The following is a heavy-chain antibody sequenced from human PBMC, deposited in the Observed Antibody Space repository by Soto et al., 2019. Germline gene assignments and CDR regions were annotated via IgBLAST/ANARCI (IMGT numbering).Heavy chain of an antibody. CDR1: GGSISSSSYY. D-gene: IGHD3-22*01. CDR3: ARVPLSDSSGYYSVRKAYYFDY. J-gene: IGHJ4*02. Sequence: SETLSLTCTVSGGSISSSSYYWGWIRQPPGKGLEWIGSIYYSGSTNYNPSLKSRVTISVDTSKNQFSLKLSSVTAADTAVYYCARVPLSDSSGYYSVRKAYYFDYWGQGTLVTVSS. CDR2: IYYSGST. V-gene: IGHV4-39*07.